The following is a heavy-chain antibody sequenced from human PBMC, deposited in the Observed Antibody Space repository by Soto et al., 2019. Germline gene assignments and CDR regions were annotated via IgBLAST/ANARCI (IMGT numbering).Heavy chain of an antibody. CDR3: TTSTCDPPFDY. Sequence: EVQLVESGGGLVKPGGSLRLSCAASGFTFSNAWMSWVRQAPGKGLEWVGRIKSKTDGGTTDYAAPVKGRFTISRDDSKNTLYLQLYSLRTEDTAMYYCTTSTCDPPFDYWGQGTLVTVSS. CDR2: IKSKTDGGTT. V-gene: IGHV3-15*01. J-gene: IGHJ4*02. CDR1: GFTFSNAW.